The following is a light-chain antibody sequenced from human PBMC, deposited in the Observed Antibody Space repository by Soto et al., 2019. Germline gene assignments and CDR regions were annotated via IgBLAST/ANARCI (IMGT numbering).Light chain of an antibody. CDR2: GAS. CDR1: QSGSNNY. CDR3: QQYGSSPYT. V-gene: IGKV3-20*01. J-gene: IGKJ2*01. Sequence: EIVLTQSPGTLSLSPGERATLSCRASQSGSNNYLSWYQQKPGQSPRLLIYGASNRATGIPDRFNGSGSGTDFTLTISRLDPEDCAVYFCQQYGSSPYTFGQGTKLEIK.